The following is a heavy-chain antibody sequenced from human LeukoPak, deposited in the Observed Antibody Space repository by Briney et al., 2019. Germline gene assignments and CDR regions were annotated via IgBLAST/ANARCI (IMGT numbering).Heavy chain of an antibody. CDR3: ARSPRNIVVVPAAPDY. V-gene: IGHV3-21*01. CDR1: VFTFSSYS. J-gene: IGHJ4*02. Sequence: RGAPRLSCAASVFTFSSYSMNWVRQAPGKGLEWGSSISSSIASYIYYANSGKGRFTISRDNAKNSLYLPMNSLRAEDTAVYYCARSPRNIVVVPAAPDYWGQGTLVTVSS. CDR2: ISSSIASYI. D-gene: IGHD2-2*01.